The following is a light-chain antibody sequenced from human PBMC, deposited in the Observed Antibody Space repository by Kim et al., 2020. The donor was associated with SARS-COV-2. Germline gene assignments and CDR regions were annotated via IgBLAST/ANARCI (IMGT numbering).Light chain of an antibody. Sequence: SYELTQPPSVSVSPGQTARITCSGDALPNQYAYWYQQKPGQAPVLVIYKDSERPSGIPERFSGSSSGTTVTFTISGVQAEHEADYYCQSADSSGTYVVFG. V-gene: IGLV3-25*03. CDR3: QSADSSGTYVV. CDR2: KDS. J-gene: IGLJ2*01. CDR1: ALPNQY.